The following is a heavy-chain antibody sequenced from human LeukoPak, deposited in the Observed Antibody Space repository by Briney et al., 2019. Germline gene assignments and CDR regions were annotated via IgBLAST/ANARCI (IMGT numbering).Heavy chain of an antibody. D-gene: IGHD3-22*01. Sequence: GGSLRLSCAAPGFTFSSYWMSWVRQTPGKGLEWLANIKQEGTETYYVDSVKGRFTISRDNAKSSLYLQMNSLRAEDTAVYYCARGPRGYDSSGGPWGQGTLVTVSS. J-gene: IGHJ5*02. CDR1: GFTFSSYW. CDR3: ARGPRGYDSSGGP. CDR2: IKQEGTET. V-gene: IGHV3-7*01.